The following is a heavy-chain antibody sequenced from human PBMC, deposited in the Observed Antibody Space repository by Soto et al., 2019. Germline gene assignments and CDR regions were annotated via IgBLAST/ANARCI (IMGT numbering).Heavy chain of an antibody. Sequence: PSANLPVTWAVSGYSISSGYYWGWIRQSPGKGLEWIGSIHHGGSPLFNPSLGGRVAISIDTSKNQLSLTLSSVTAADTAGYDGSSGWPEVETDECGQGTLVTVSS. CDR1: GYSISSGYY. V-gene: IGHV4-38-2*01. CDR3: SSGWPEVETDE. D-gene: IGHD6-19*01. CDR2: IHHGGSP. J-gene: IGHJ4*01.